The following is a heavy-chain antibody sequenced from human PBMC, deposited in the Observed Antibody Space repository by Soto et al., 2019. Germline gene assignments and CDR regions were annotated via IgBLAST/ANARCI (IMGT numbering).Heavy chain of an antibody. D-gene: IGHD1-7*01. V-gene: IGHV3-7*01. Sequence: EVQLVESGGGLVQPGGSLRLSCAASGFTFSSYWMSWVRQAPGKGLEWVANIKQDGSEKYYVDSVKGRFTISRDNAKNSLYLQRNSLRAEDTAVYYCERDQYAGTTIYYYCMDVWGKGTTVTVSS. CDR1: GFTFSSYW. J-gene: IGHJ6*03. CDR2: IKQDGSEK. CDR3: ERDQYAGTTIYYYCMDV.